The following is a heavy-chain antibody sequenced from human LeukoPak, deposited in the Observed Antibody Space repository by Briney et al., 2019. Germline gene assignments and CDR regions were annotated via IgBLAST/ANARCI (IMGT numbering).Heavy chain of an antibody. CDR2: IDTSGST. V-gene: IGHV4-4*07. J-gene: IGHJ3*02. CDR3: ARQNAFDI. CDR1: GGSISSYY. Sequence: PSETLSLTCTVSGGSISSYYWSWIRQPPGKGLEWIGRIDTSGSTNYNPSLKTRVTMSVDTSKNQFSLKLTSLTAADTAVYYCARQNAFDIWGQGKMVTVSS.